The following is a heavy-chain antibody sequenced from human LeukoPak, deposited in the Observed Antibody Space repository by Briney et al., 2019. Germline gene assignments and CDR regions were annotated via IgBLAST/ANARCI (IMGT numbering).Heavy chain of an antibody. D-gene: IGHD4-17*01. CDR3: ARGQFDYGDYENWFDP. J-gene: IGHJ5*02. V-gene: IGHV1-69*04. Sequence: ASVKVSCKASGGTFSSYAISWVRQAPGQGLEWMGRIIPILGIANYAQKFQGRVTITADKSTSTAYMELSSLRSEDTAVYYCARGQFDYGDYENWFDPWGQGTPVTVSS. CDR2: IIPILGIA. CDR1: GGTFSSYA.